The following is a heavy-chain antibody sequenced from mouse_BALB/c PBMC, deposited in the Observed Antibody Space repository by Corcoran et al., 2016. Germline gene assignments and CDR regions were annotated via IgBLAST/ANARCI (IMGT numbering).Heavy chain of an antibody. CDR2: INTYTGEP. D-gene: IGHD6-1*01. V-gene: IGHV9-3-1*01. Sequence: QIQLVQSGPGLKKRGETVKISCKAYGYTFTNYGMNWVKQDPGKGLKWMGWINTYTGEPTYADDFKGRFAFSLETSASTAYLQINNLKNEDTATYFCAREPYAMDYWGQGTSVTVSS. J-gene: IGHJ4*01. CDR1: GYTFTNYG. CDR3: AREPYAMDY.